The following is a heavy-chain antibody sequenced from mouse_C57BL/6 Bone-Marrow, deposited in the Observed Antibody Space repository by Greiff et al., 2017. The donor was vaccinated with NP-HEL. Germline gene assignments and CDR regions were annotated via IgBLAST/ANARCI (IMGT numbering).Heavy chain of an antibody. V-gene: IGHV14-3*01. CDR3: EGLRRRGFDD. J-gene: IGHJ2*01. CDR1: GFHIKNTY. D-gene: IGHD2-4*01. Sequence: EVQLQQSVAELVRPGASVKLSCTASGFHIKNTYMHWVKQRPEQGLEWIGRIDPANGNTKYAPKFQGKATITADTSSNTAYLQLSSLTSEDTAIYYCEGLRRRGFDDWGQGTTLTVSS. CDR2: IDPANGNT.